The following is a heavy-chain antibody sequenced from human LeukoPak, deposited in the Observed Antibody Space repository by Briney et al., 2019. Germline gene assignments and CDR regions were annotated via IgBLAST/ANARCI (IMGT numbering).Heavy chain of an antibody. CDR1: GFIFSHHG. D-gene: IGHD3-22*01. J-gene: IGHJ3*02. Sequence: GGSLRLSCATSGFIFSHHGMNWVRQAPGKGLEWVSGIRADAVTTYYADSVKGRFIISRDNSKNTVYLQMNSLRAEDTAVYYCAGYASSGRRDAFAIWGQGTMVTVSS. V-gene: IGHV3-23*01. CDR2: IRADAVTT. CDR3: AGYASSGRRDAFAI.